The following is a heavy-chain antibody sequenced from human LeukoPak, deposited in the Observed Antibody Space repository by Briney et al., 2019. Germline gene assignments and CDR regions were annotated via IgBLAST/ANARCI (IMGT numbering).Heavy chain of an antibody. V-gene: IGHV3-7*01. J-gene: IGHJ4*02. Sequence: GGSLRLSCAASGFTFSSYWMSWVRQAPGKGLEWVANIKQDGSEKYYVDSVEGRFTISRDNAKNSLYPQMNSLRAEDTAVYYCARDHRVVATYYDILTGYYHDNWGQGTLVTVSS. D-gene: IGHD3-9*01. CDR2: IKQDGSEK. CDR3: ARDHRVVATYYDILTGYYHDN. CDR1: GFTFSSYW.